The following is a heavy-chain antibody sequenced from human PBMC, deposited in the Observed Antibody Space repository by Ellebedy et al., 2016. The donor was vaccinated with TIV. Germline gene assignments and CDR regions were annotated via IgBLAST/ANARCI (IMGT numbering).Heavy chain of an antibody. CDR3: ARGIGGHGDWYFEL. D-gene: IGHD1-26*01. V-gene: IGHV3-7*01. Sequence: GGSLRLSXAASGFPFSNYWMNWVRQAPGKGLEWVANIKEGGTKRYYADSVKGRFTISRDNSKNTLYLQMNSLRAEDTAVYYSARGIGGHGDWYFELWGRGRLVTVSS. J-gene: IGHJ2*01. CDR2: IKEGGTKR. CDR1: GFPFSNYW.